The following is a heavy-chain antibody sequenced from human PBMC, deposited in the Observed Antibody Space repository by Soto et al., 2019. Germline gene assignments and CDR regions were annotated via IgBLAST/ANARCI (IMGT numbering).Heavy chain of an antibody. Sequence: EVQLVESGGGLVQPGGSLRLSCAASVTVSSNYMTWVGQDPVKGLEWVSVIYSAGSTYYADSVKGRFTISRDNSRNTLYLQMNGLRVEDTAVYYCARDTVAVAGTDYWGQGTLVTVSS. CDR3: ARDTVAVAGTDY. V-gene: IGHV3-66*01. J-gene: IGHJ4*02. CDR1: VTVSSNY. D-gene: IGHD6-19*01. CDR2: IYSAGST.